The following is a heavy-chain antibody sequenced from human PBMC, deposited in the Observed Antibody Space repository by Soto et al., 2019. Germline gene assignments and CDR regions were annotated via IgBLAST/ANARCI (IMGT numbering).Heavy chain of an antibody. J-gene: IGHJ6*02. CDR1: GFTVSSNY. Sequence: GGSLRLSCAASGFTVSSNYMSGVRQAPGKGLEWVSVIYSGGSTYYADSVKGRFTISRDNSKNTLYLQMNSLRAEDTAVYYCARDEFGYYGMDVWGQGTTVTVSS. CDR2: IYSGGST. V-gene: IGHV3-53*01. CDR3: ARDEFGYYGMDV. D-gene: IGHD3-10*01.